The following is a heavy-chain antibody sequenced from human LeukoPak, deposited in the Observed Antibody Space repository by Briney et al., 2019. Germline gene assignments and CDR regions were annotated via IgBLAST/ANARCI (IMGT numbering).Heavy chain of an antibody. CDR1: GYTFTSYD. CDR2: MNPNSGNT. V-gene: IGHV1-8*01. CDR3: ARGGEYYYYVDV. J-gene: IGHJ6*03. Sequence: ASVKVSCKASGYTFTSYDINWVRQATGQGLEWMGWMNPNSGNTGYAQKFQGRVTMTRNTSISTAYMELSSLRSEDTAVYYCARGGEYYYYVDVWGKGTTVTVSS. D-gene: IGHD3-10*01.